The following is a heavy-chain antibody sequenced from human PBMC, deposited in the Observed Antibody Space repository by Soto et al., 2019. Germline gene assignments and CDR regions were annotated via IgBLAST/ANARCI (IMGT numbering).Heavy chain of an antibody. Sequence: VGSLRLSCAASGFTFSSYAMSWVRQAPGKGLEWVSAISGSGGSTYYADSVKGRFTISRDNSKNTLYLQMNSLRAEDTAVYYCAKAGGLYCSGGSCYEARLELFAYWAQGTLVTVSS. CDR3: AKAGGLYCSGGSCYEARLELFAY. J-gene: IGHJ4*02. CDR1: GFTFSSYA. D-gene: IGHD2-15*01. V-gene: IGHV3-23*01. CDR2: ISGSGGST.